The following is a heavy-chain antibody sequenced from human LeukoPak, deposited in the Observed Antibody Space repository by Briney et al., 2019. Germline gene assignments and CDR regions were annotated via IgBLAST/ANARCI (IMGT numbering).Heavy chain of an antibody. CDR1: GFTFIDYD. V-gene: IGHV3-30*01. D-gene: IGHD6-13*01. CDR3: ARDQIGSRVAAAGTYFDY. Sequence: GGSLRLSCAASGFTFIDYDMHWVRQAPGKGLEWVAVISYDGSNKYYADSVKGRFTISRDNSKNTLYLQMNSLRAEDTAVYYCARDQIGSRVAAAGTYFDYWGQGTLVTVSS. J-gene: IGHJ4*02. CDR2: ISYDGSNK.